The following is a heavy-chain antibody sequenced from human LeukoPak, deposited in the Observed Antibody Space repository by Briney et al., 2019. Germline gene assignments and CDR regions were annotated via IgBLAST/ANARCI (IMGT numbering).Heavy chain of an antibody. D-gene: IGHD1-1*01. J-gene: IGHJ4*02. CDR1: GGSISSYY. CDR2: IYYSGST. CDR3: ARRPVAGTGYFDY. Sequence: SETLSLTCTVSGGSISSYYWSWIRQPPGKGLEWIGYIYYSGSTNYNPSLKSRVTMSVDTSKNQFSLKLSSVTAADTAVYYCARRPVAGTGYFDYWGQGTLVTVSS. V-gene: IGHV4-59*01.